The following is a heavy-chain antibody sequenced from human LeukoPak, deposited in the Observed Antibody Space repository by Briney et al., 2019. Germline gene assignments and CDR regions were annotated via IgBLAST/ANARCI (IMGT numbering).Heavy chain of an antibody. CDR1: GGSIRSSSHC. CDR3: ASSRDWFPFDS. CDR2: IDYSGST. Sequence: SETLSLTCTVSGGSIRSSSHCWGWIRQPPGKGLDWIGSIDYSGSTYYNPSLKSRVTISVVTSTNQFSLNLSSVTAADTAVYYCASSRDWFPFDSWGQGTLVTASS. D-gene: IGHD3-9*01. V-gene: IGHV4-39*01. J-gene: IGHJ4*02.